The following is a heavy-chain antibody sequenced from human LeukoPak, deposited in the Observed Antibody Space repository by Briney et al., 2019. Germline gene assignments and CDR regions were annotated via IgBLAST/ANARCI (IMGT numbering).Heavy chain of an antibody. D-gene: IGHD6-13*01. V-gene: IGHV3-74*01. Sequence: GGSLRLSCRVSGFTFNTYWMHWVRQAPGKGLVWVSQINTDGNSTTYADSVKGRFTVSRDNAKNTLYLQMNSLRAEDTAVYYCARELASGDWGQGTLVTVSS. CDR3: ARELASGD. CDR2: INTDGNST. J-gene: IGHJ4*02. CDR1: GFTFNTYW.